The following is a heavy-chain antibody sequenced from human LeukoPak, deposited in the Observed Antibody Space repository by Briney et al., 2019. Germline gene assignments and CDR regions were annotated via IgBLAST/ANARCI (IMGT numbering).Heavy chain of an antibody. V-gene: IGHV3-30-3*01. CDR3: ARCTASCYANAFDV. CDR2: ISYDGSNK. Sequence: TGGSLRLSCAASGFSFSSYVMHWVRQAPGKGLEWVAVISYDGSNKYYADSVKGRFTISRDNSKNTLYLQMNSLRAEDTAVYYCARCTASCYANAFDVWGQGTLLTVSS. J-gene: IGHJ3*01. D-gene: IGHD2-2*01. CDR1: GFSFSSYV.